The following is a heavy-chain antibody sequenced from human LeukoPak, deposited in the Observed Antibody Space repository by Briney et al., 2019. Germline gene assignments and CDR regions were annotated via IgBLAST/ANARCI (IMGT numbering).Heavy chain of an antibody. D-gene: IGHD2-15*01. Sequence: ASVKVSCKASGYTFTGYYMHWVRQAPGQGLEWMGWINPNSGGTNYAQKFQGRVTMTRDTSISTAYMELSRLRSDDTAVYYCARGYCSGGSCYVIDYWGQGTLVTVSS. CDR2: INPNSGGT. V-gene: IGHV1-2*02. J-gene: IGHJ4*02. CDR3: ARGYCSGGSCYVIDY. CDR1: GYTFTGYY.